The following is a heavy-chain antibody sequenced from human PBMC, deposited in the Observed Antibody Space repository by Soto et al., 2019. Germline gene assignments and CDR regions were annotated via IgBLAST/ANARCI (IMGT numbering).Heavy chain of an antibody. CDR3: AADLPGHGSGYEFDY. CDR1: GFTFSYAW. J-gene: IGHJ4*02. CDR2: IKSKSDGATT. V-gene: IGHV3-15*07. D-gene: IGHD3-22*01. Sequence: EVQLVESGGALVKPGGPLRLSCEASGFTFSYAWMNWVRQTPGTGLEWVGRIKSKSDGATTDYAAPVEGRFTISRDDSKNTVYLQMNSLKTEDTAVYFCAADLPGHGSGYEFDYWGQGSLVTVSS.